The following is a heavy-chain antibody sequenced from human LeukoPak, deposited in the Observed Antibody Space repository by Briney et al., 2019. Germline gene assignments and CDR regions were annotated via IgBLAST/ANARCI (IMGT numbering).Heavy chain of an antibody. CDR2: FDPEDGET. V-gene: IGHV1-24*01. Sequence: GASVKVSCKVSGYTLTELSMHWVRQAPGKGLEWMGGFDPEDGETIYAQKFQGRVTMTEDTSTDTAYMELSSLRSEDTAVYYCATVARRKNYDILTGYYGYYYYGMDVWGQGTTVTVSS. CDR1: GYTLTELS. J-gene: IGHJ6*02. CDR3: ATVARRKNYDILTGYYGYYYYGMDV. D-gene: IGHD3-9*01.